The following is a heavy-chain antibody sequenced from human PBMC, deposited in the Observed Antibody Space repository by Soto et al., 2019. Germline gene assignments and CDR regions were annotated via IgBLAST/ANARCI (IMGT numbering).Heavy chain of an antibody. V-gene: IGHV4-31*03. J-gene: IGHJ5*02. CDR1: GGSISSGGYC. D-gene: IGHD3-10*01. Sequence: SETLSLTCTVSGGSISSGGYCRSWIRQHPGKGLEWIGYIYYSGSTYYNPSLKSRVTISVDTSKNQFSLKLSSVTAADTAVYYCARGRPYYYGSGSYYSLNWFDPWGQGPLVTVSS. CDR2: IYYSGST. CDR3: ARGRPYYYGSGSYYSLNWFDP.